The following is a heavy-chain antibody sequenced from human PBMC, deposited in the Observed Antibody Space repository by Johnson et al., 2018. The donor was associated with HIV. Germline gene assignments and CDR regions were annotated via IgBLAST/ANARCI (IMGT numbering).Heavy chain of an antibody. CDR1: GFSFDDYA. CDR2: LTWNSGST. Sequence: VQLVESGGRLVQPGRSLRLSCAASGFSFDDYAMHWVRQVPGKGLEWVAGLTWNSGSTYYADSVKGRFTISRDNSKNTLYLQMNSLRAEDMDVYYCATRDPTYRPGVFDIWGQGTMVTVSS. D-gene: IGHD2-2*02. V-gene: IGHV3-9*03. CDR3: ATRDPTYRPGVFDI. J-gene: IGHJ3*02.